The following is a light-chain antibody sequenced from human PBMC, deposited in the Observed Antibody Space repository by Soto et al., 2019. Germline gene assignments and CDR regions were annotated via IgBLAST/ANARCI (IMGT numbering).Light chain of an antibody. V-gene: IGLV2-14*01. Sequence: QSALTQPDSVSGSHGQSITISCTGTSSDVGGYNYVSWYQHHAGKAPRLMIYASSNRPSGVSHRFSGSRSGNTASLTISGIQAEDEADYYCSSYTIGTTIYVSGTGTKVTVL. CDR2: ASS. CDR1: SSDVGGYNY. CDR3: SSYTIGTTIYV. J-gene: IGLJ1*01.